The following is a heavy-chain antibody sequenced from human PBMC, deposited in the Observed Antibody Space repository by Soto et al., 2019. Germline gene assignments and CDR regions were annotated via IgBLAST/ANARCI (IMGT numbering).Heavy chain of an antibody. CDR3: ARDRIGDYDFWSGDFDY. CDR1: GFTFSSYD. J-gene: IGHJ4*02. V-gene: IGHV3-13*01. CDR2: IGTAGDT. Sequence: GGSLRLSCAASGFTFSSYDMHWVRQATGKGLEWVSAIGTAGDTYYPGSVKGRFTISRENAKNSLYLQMNSLRAEDTAVYYCARDRIGDYDFWSGDFDYWGQGTLVTVSS. D-gene: IGHD3-3*01.